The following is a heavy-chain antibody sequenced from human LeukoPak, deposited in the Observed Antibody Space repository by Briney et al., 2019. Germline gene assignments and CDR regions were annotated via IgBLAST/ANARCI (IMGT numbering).Heavy chain of an antibody. D-gene: IGHD6-19*01. J-gene: IGHJ5*02. CDR1: GYTFTDHY. Sequence: ASVKVSCKASGYTFTDHYVHWVRQAPGLGLEWMGIINPLRGITIYAQKFQGRVTMTSDTSTNTVYMELSSLISEDTAVYYCTRTIGYRPVAGLKEKWFDPWGQGTLVTVSS. CDR3: TRTIGYRPVAGLKEKWFDP. V-gene: IGHV1-46*01. CDR2: INPLRGIT.